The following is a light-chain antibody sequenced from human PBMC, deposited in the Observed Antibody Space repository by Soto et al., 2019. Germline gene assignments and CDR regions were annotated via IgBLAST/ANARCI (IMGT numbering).Light chain of an antibody. J-gene: IGKJ5*01. CDR1: QSVSSSY. CDR3: QQSGSPRT. V-gene: IGKV3-20*01. Sequence: EIVLTQSPGILSLSPGARATLSCRASQSVSSSYVAWYQQKPGQAPRLLIYGASSRATGIPDRFSGSGSGTDFALTISRLEPEDFAVYYCQQSGSPRTFGQGTRLEIK. CDR2: GAS.